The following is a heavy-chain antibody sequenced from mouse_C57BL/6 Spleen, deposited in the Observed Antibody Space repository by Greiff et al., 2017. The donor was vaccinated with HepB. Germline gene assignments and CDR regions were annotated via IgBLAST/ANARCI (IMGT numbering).Heavy chain of an antibody. Sequence: VQLQQSDAELVKPGASVKISCKVSGYTFTDHTIHWMKQRPEQGLEWIGYIYPRDGSTKYNEKFKGKATLTADNSSSTAYLQLNSLTSEDSAVYFCAKNDYENAMDYWGQGTSVTVSA. V-gene: IGHV1-78*01. CDR2: IYPRDGST. CDR3: AKNDYENAMDY. CDR1: GYTFTDHT. J-gene: IGHJ4*01. D-gene: IGHD2-4*01.